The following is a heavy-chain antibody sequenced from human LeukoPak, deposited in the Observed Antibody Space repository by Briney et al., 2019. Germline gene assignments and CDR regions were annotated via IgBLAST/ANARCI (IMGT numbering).Heavy chain of an antibody. D-gene: IGHD3-10*01. J-gene: IGHJ4*02. CDR2: ISGSGGST. CDR3: AKDGGVWFGESNDY. V-gene: IGHV3-23*01. Sequence: GGSLRLSCAASGFTFSSYGMSWVRQAPGKGLEWVSAISGSGGSTYYADSVKGRFTISRDNFKSTLYLQMNSLRADDTAVYYCAKDGGVWFGESNDYWGQGTLVTVSS. CDR1: GFTFSSYG.